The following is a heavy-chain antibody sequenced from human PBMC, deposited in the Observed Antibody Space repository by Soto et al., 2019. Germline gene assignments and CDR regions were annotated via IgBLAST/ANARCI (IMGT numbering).Heavy chain of an antibody. Sequence: ASVKVSFKVSGYTLTELSMHWVRQAPGKGLEWMGGFDPEDGETIYAQKFQGRVTMTEDTSTDTAYMELSSLRSEDTAVYYCATLLTTFGGVIVFDYWGQGTLVTVSS. CDR3: ATLLTTFGGVIVFDY. CDR1: GYTLTELS. CDR2: FDPEDGET. J-gene: IGHJ4*02. D-gene: IGHD3-16*02. V-gene: IGHV1-24*01.